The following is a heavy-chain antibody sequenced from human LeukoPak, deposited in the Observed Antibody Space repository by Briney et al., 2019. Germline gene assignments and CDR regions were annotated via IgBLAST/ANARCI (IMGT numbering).Heavy chain of an antibody. Sequence: PPETQSLTRTVSGGSTSGYYGSWIRQPPGKGLEWIGDIYYSGSTNYNPSLTSRVTISVDTSKNQFSLKLNSVTAADTAVYYCARGWDGIAVAASFDYWGQGAPVTLSS. V-gene: IGHV4-59*01. J-gene: IGHJ4*02. CDR3: ARGWDGIAVAASFDY. CDR2: IYYSGST. D-gene: IGHD6-19*01. CDR1: GGSTSGYY.